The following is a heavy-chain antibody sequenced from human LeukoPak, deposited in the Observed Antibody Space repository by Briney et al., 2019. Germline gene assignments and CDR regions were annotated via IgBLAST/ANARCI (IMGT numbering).Heavy chain of an antibody. J-gene: IGHJ4*02. D-gene: IGHD5-12*01. Sequence: SETLSLTCSVSGGSVSSATNYWSWIRQPPGKGLEWIGYIYYSGSTNSNPSLKSRVTISVDTSKNQFSLKLSSVTAADTAVYYCARQGYSGYDYFAYCGQGTLVTISS. CDR1: GGSVSSATNY. CDR2: IYYSGST. CDR3: ARQGYSGYDYFAY. V-gene: IGHV4-61*01.